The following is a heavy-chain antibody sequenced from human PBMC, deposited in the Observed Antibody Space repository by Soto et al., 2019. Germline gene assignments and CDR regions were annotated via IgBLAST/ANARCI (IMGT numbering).Heavy chain of an antibody. V-gene: IGHV1-69*12. Sequence: QVQLVQSGAEVKKPGSSVKVSCKASGGTFSSYAISWVRQAPGQGLAWMGGIIPIFGTANYAQKFQGRVTITAGESTSTASMELSSLRSEDTAVYYCERHPGGRGYYYGMDVWGQGTTVTVSS. CDR2: IIPIFGTA. CDR3: ERHPGGRGYYYGMDV. CDR1: GGTFSSYA. J-gene: IGHJ6*02. D-gene: IGHD2-15*01.